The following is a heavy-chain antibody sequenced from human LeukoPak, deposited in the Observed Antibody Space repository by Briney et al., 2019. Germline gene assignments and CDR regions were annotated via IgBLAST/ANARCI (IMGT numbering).Heavy chain of an antibody. CDR2: WNSGSI. CDR3: AKVDCSSTSCSY. V-gene: IGHV3-9*01. J-gene: IGHJ4*02. Sequence: WNSGSIGYADSVKGRFTISRDNAKNSLYLQMNSLRAEDTASYYCAKVDCSSTSCSYWGQGTLVTVSS. D-gene: IGHD2-2*01.